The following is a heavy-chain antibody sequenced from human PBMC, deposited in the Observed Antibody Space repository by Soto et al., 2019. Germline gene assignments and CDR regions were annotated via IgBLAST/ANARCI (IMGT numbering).Heavy chain of an antibody. CDR3: ARVLASSWYFDL. V-gene: IGHV4-61*01. D-gene: IGHD6-13*01. J-gene: IGHJ2*01. Sequence: SETLSLTCTVSGGSLNADSSYWTWVRQGPGGGLEYLGYVYYTGVTNYNPSLTSRVTISLDMSKSQFFLTLSSVTHADTATYYCARVLASSWYFDLWGRGTLVTVSS. CDR2: VYYTGVT. CDR1: GGSLNADSSY.